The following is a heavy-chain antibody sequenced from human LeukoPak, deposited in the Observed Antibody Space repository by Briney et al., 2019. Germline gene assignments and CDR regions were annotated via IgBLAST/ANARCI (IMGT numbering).Heavy chain of an antibody. Sequence: PSETLSLTCTVSGGSISSDSYYWSWIRQPAGKGLEWIGRIYTSGSTNYNPSLKSRVTISVDTSKNQFSLKLSSVTAADTAVYYCARLSSLANIAARGRTWLDPWGQGSLVTVSS. J-gene: IGHJ5*02. D-gene: IGHD6-6*01. CDR3: ARLSSLANIAARGRTWLDP. V-gene: IGHV4-61*02. CDR1: GGSISSDSYY. CDR2: IYTSGST.